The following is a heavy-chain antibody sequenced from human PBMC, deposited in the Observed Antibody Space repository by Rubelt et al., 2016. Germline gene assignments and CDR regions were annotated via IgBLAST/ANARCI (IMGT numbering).Heavy chain of an antibody. D-gene: IGHD3-16*01. Sequence: QLQLQESGPGLVKPSETLSLTCTVSGGSITDSSYYWGWIRQPPGKGLEWLGTIYYSGSTYYNPSLKRRGSISVDTAKNKFTLNRRSLTAAYRAVYYCAPTTDGRFGGLDNWGQGTLVTVSS. CDR1: GGSITDSSYY. J-gene: IGHJ4*02. CDR3: APTTDGRFGGLDN. V-gene: IGHV4-39*07. CDR2: IYYSGST.